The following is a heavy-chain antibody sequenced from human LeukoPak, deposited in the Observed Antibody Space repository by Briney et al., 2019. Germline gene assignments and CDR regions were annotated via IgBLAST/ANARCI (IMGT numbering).Heavy chain of an antibody. CDR1: GFTFSSYA. Sequence: QPGGSLRLSCAASGFTFSSYAMNWVRQAPGKGLEWVAVISYDGSRKYCADSVKGRFTISRDNSKNTLYLQMNSLRAEDTAVYYCARGPSGYHNTGGQGTLVTVSS. J-gene: IGHJ4*02. CDR3: ARGPSGYHNT. CDR2: ISYDGSRK. D-gene: IGHD5-12*01. V-gene: IGHV3-30*14.